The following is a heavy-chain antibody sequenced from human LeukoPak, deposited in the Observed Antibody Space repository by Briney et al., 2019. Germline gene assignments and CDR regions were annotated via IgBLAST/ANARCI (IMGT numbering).Heavy chain of an antibody. J-gene: IGHJ5*02. V-gene: IGHV1-2*02. Sequence: ASVKVSCKASGYTFTGYYMHWVRQAPGQGLEWMGWINPNRGGTNYAQKFQGRVTMTRDTSISTAYMELSRLRSDDTAVYYCAREYGDNWFDPWGQGTLVTVSS. D-gene: IGHD4-17*01. CDR2: INPNRGGT. CDR1: GYTFTGYY. CDR3: AREYGDNWFDP.